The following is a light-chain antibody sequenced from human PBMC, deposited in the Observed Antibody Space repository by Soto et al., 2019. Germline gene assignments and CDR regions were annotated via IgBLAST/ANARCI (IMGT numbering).Light chain of an antibody. Sequence: PGEKAPLSCRASQNFGSRSLAWYQQRPGQAPRLLIYGASIRATDSPDRFSGSGSGTDFTLTINRLEPEDFAVYYCQQYAGSPETFGQGTKVDIK. J-gene: IGKJ1*01. CDR1: QNFGSRS. CDR3: QQYAGSPET. CDR2: GAS. V-gene: IGKV3-20*01.